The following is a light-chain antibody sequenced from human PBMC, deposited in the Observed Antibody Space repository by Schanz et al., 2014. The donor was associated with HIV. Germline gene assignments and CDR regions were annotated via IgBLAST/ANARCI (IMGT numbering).Light chain of an antibody. Sequence: EIVLTQSPATLSLSPGERATLSCRASQSVSSNLAWYQQKPGQAPRLLIYDASNRATGIPARFSGSGSGTDFTLTISSLEPEDFADYYCQQRNNWLTFGGGTKVEIK. CDR2: DAS. J-gene: IGKJ4*01. V-gene: IGKV3-11*01. CDR3: QQRNNWLT. CDR1: QSVSSN.